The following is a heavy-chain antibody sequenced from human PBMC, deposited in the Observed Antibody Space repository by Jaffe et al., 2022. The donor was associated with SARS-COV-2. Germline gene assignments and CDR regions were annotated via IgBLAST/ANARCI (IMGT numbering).Heavy chain of an antibody. Sequence: QVQLVESGGGVVQPGRSLRLSCAASGFTFSSYAMHWVRQAPGKGLEWVAVISYDGSNKYYADSVKGRFTISRDNSKNTLYLQMNSLRAEDTAVYYCARDRDVVVAAEPTLTYWGQGTLVTVSS. CDR1: GFTFSSYA. CDR2: ISYDGSNK. J-gene: IGHJ4*02. D-gene: IGHD2-15*01. CDR3: ARDRDVVVAAEPTLTY. V-gene: IGHV3-30-3*01.